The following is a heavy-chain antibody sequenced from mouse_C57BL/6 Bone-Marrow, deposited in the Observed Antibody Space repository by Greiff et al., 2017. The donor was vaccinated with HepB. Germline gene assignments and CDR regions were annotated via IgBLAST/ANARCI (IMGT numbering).Heavy chain of an antibody. CDR1: GYTFTSYW. CDR3: AIKRYYSNYFYAMDY. D-gene: IGHD2-5*01. Sequence: QVQLQQPGAELVKPGASVKVSCKASGYTFTSYWMHWVKQRPGQGLEWIGRIHPSDSDTNYNQKFKGKATLTVDKSSSTAYMQLSSLTSEDSAVYYCAIKRYYSNYFYAMDYWGLGTSVTVSS. CDR2: IHPSDSDT. J-gene: IGHJ4*01. V-gene: IGHV1-74*01.